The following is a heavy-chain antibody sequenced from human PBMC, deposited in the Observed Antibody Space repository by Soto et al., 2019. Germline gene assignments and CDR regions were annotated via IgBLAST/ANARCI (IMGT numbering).Heavy chain of an antibody. Sequence: QVQLVQSGAEVKKPGSSVKVSCKASGGTFSSYTISWVRQAPGQGLEWMGRIIPILGIANYAQKFQGRVTITADKSTTTGYMELSSLRSEDTAVYYCARAGYDILTGAMDAFDIWGQGTMVTVSS. D-gene: IGHD3-9*01. CDR2: IIPILGIA. CDR1: GGTFSSYT. J-gene: IGHJ3*02. CDR3: ARAGYDILTGAMDAFDI. V-gene: IGHV1-69*02.